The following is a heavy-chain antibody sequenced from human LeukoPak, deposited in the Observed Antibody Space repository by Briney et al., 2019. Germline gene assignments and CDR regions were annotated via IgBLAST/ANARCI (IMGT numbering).Heavy chain of an antibody. Sequence: GGSLRLFCAASGFNFSSYWMHWVRHTPRKGLVWVSRINSDGSSTTYADSVKGRFTISRDNAKNTLYLQMNSLRAEDTAVYYCAKGGVDYWGQGTLVTVSS. D-gene: IGHD6-25*01. CDR3: AKGGVDY. CDR1: GFNFSSYW. CDR2: INSDGSST. V-gene: IGHV3-74*03. J-gene: IGHJ4*02.